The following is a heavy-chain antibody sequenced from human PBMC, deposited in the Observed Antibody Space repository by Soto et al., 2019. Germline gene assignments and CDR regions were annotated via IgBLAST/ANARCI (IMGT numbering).Heavy chain of an antibody. D-gene: IGHD2-15*01. Sequence: QVQLQESGPGLVKPSETLSLNCTVSGASISNHYWSWIRQSPGQGLEWIGYVSNTGITSYSRSIQGRVTISVDSSKILISLRLSSVTAADTAIYYCARESGFCSPRCCRNNYSDPLGQGALVTVAS. CDR2: VSNTGIT. J-gene: IGHJ5*02. CDR3: ARESGFCSPRCCRNNYSDP. CDR1: GASISNHY. V-gene: IGHV4-59*11.